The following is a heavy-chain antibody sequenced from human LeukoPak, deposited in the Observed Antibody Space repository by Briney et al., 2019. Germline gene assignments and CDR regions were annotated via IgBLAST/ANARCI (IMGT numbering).Heavy chain of an antibody. CDR3: ARAPLVLQYRWWFDP. CDR1: GFTFSSYA. J-gene: IGHJ5*02. CDR2: ISGSGGST. D-gene: IGHD5-24*01. V-gene: IGHV3-23*01. Sequence: GGSLRLSCAASGFTFSSYAMSWVRQAPGKGLEWVLAISGSGGSTYYADSVKGRFTISRDNSKNTLYLQMNSLRAEDTAVYHCARAPLVLQYRWWFDPWGQGTLVIVSS.